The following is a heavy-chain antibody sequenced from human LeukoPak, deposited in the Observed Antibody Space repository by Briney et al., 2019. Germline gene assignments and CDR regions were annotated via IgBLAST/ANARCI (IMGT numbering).Heavy chain of an antibody. CDR1: GYTFTSYG. J-gene: IGHJ1*01. V-gene: IGHV1-18*01. Sequence: GAPVKVSCKASGYTFTSYGISWVRQAPGQGLEWMGWISAYNGNTNYAQKLQGRVTMTTDTSTSTAYMELRSLRSDDTAVYYCARDIRGASSWPGFQHWGQGTLVTVSS. CDR2: ISAYNGNT. D-gene: IGHD6-13*01. CDR3: ARDIRGASSWPGFQH.